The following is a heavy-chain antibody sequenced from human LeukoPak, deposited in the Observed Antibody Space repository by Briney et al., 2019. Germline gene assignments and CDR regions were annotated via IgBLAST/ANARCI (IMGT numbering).Heavy chain of an antibody. CDR3: ARDTQSSNDYGD. V-gene: IGHV3-21*01. J-gene: IGHJ4*02. D-gene: IGHD4-17*01. CDR2: IAGGSSNI. Sequence: GGSLRLSCAASGFTFSSYTMNWVRQAPGKGLEWVSSIAGGSSNIYYADSVKGRFTISRDNAKNSLYLQMNSLRAEDTAVYYCARDTQSSNDYGDWGQGTLVTVSS. CDR1: GFTFSSYT.